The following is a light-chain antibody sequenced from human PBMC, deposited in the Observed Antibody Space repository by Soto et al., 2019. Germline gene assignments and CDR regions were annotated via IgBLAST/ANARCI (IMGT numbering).Light chain of an antibody. CDR3: QQYSNLIT. J-gene: IGKJ5*01. CDR2: DAS. Sequence: EIQRTQSPSSLSSSVVGRVTITCQASQDVSNYLNWYQQNLGKAPKLLIYDASNLETGVPSRFSGSGSGTYFSFTISSLQPEDFATYYCQQYSNLITFGQGTRLEIK. CDR1: QDVSNY. V-gene: IGKV1-33*01.